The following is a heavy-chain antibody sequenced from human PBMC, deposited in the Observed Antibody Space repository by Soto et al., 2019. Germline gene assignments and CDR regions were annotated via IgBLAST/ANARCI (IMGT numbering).Heavy chain of an antibody. CDR2: FDPEDGET. Sequence: ASVKVSCKVSGYTLTELSMHWVRQAPGKGLEWMGGFDPEDGETIYAQKFQGRVTMTEDTSTDTAYMELSNLRSEDTAVYYCATPGTYYYDSSGYPPFDYWGQGTLVTVS. D-gene: IGHD3-22*01. CDR3: ATPGTYYYDSSGYPPFDY. J-gene: IGHJ4*02. V-gene: IGHV1-24*01. CDR1: GYTLTELS.